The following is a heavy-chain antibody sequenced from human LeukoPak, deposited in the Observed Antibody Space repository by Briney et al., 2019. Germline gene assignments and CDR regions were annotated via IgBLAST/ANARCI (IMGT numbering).Heavy chain of an antibody. J-gene: IGHJ5*02. CDR1: GFTFRSYA. V-gene: IGHV3-23*01. D-gene: IGHD2-2*01. Sequence: PGGSLRLSCAASGFTFRSYAMSWVRQAPGKGLEWVSAISGSCGSTYYADSVTGRFTISRDNSKNTLYLQMNSLRAEDTAVYYCAKDGDIVGDIVVVPAAVNWFDPWGQGTLVTVSS. CDR2: ISGSCGST. CDR3: AKDGDIVGDIVVVPAAVNWFDP.